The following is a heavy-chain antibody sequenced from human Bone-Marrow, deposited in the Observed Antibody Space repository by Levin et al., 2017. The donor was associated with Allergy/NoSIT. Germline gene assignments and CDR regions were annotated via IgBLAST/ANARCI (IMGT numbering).Heavy chain of an antibody. J-gene: IGHJ4*02. Sequence: GGSLRLSCEASGYRFNTYWINWVRQMPGKGLEWMAKIDPSDSYVNYNPSFQGHVTISVDKSINTVYVQWSSLKASDTAMYYCARQMFGSGKKIDYWGQGTLVTVS. V-gene: IGHV5-10-1*01. CDR2: IDPSDSYV. D-gene: IGHD3-10*01. CDR3: ARQMFGSGKKIDY. CDR1: GYRFNTYW.